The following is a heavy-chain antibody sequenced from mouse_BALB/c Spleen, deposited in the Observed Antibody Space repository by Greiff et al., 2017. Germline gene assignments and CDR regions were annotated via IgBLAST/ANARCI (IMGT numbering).Heavy chain of an antibody. CDR3: ARLGYGSSYDWYFDV. V-gene: IGHV5-17*02. Sequence: EVQLVESGGGLVQPGGSRKLSCAASGFTFSSFGMHWVRQAPEKGLEWVAYISSGSSTIYYADTVKGRFTISRDNPKNTLFLQMTSLRSEDTAMYYCARLGYGSSYDWYFDVWGAGTTVTVSS. CDR2: ISSGSSTI. J-gene: IGHJ1*01. D-gene: IGHD1-1*01. CDR1: GFTFSSFG.